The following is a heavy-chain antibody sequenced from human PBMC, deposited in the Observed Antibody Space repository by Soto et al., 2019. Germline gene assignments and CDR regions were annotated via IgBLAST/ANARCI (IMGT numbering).Heavy chain of an antibody. CDR3: ASGGQTIIPKD. V-gene: IGHV4-34*01. CDR1: GGSFSGYY. J-gene: IGHJ4*02. Sequence: SETLSLTCAVYGGSFSGYYWSWIRQPPGKGLDWIGEINHGGSTNYNPSLKSRVTISIDTSKNQFSLKLSSVIAADTAVYYCASGGQTIIPKDWGQGTLVTVSS. CDR2: INHGGST. D-gene: IGHD5-12*01.